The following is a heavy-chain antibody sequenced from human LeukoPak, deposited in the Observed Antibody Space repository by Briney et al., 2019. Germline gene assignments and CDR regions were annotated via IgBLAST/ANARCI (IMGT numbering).Heavy chain of an antibody. CDR3: ARGQEPVQGWFDP. CDR2: INHSGST. Sequence: SETLSLTCAVYGGSFSGYYWSGIRQPPGKGLEWIGEINHSGSTNYNPSLKSRVTISVDTSKNQFSLKLSSVTAADTAVYYCARGQEPVQGWFDPWGQGTLVTVSS. D-gene: IGHD1-1*01. J-gene: IGHJ5*02. V-gene: IGHV4-34*01. CDR1: GGSFSGYY.